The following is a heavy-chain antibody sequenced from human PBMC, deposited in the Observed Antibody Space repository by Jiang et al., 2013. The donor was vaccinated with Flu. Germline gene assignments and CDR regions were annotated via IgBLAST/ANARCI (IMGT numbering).Heavy chain of an antibody. Sequence: GSGLVKPSETLSLTCTVSGGSISSYYWSWIRQPPGKGLEWIGYIYYSGSTNYNPSLKSRVTISVDTSKNQFSLKLSSVTAADTAVYYCARSTGWFDPWGQGTLVTVSS. V-gene: IGHV4-59*01. CDR1: GGSISSYY. D-gene: IGHD4-11*01. CDR3: ARSTGWFDP. CDR2: IYYSGST. J-gene: IGHJ5*02.